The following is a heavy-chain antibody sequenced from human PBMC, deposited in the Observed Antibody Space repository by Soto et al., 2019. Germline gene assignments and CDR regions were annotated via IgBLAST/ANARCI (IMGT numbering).Heavy chain of an antibody. Sequence: PSQTLSLTCVISGDSVSSNTASWNWIRQSSSRGLEWLGRTYFRSKWYNDYAVSVKSRIIINPDTSNNQFSLQLNSVTPEDTAVYFCAKGDNLGPKTGYAFDPWGQGIMVTVSS. CDR3: AKGDNLGPKTGYAFDP. J-gene: IGHJ5*02. CDR2: TYFRSKWYN. V-gene: IGHV6-1*01. D-gene: IGHD5-12*01. CDR1: GDSVSSNTAS.